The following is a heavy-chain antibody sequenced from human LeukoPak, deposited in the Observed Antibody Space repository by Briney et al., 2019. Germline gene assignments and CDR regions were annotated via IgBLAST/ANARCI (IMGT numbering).Heavy chain of an antibody. V-gene: IGHV3-23*01. CDR1: GFTFSIYD. D-gene: IGHD3-10*01. CDR2: ISGSGGST. Sequence: GGSLRLSCAASGFTFSIYDMSWVRQAPGKGLEWVSAISGSGGSTYYADSVKGRFTISRGNSKNTLYLQMNSLRAEDTAVYYCARDSGSGSYLSYWGQGTLVTVSS. CDR3: ARDSGSGSYLSY. J-gene: IGHJ4*02.